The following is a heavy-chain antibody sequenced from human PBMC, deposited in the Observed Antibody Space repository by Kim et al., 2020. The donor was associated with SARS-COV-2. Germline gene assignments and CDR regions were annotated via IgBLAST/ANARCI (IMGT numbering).Heavy chain of an antibody. CDR3: ARIGYSNWFDP. Sequence: GGSLRLSCAASGFTFSDYYMSWIRQAPGKGLEWVSYISSSSSYTNYADSVKGRFTISRDNAKNSLYLQMNSLRAEDTAVYYCARIGYSNWFDPWGQGTLVTVSS. D-gene: IGHD6-13*01. V-gene: IGHV3-11*03. CDR1: GFTFSDYY. J-gene: IGHJ5*02. CDR2: ISSSSSYT.